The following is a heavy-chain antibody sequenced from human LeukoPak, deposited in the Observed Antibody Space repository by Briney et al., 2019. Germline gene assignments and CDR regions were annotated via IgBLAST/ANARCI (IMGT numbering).Heavy chain of an antibody. J-gene: IGHJ6*03. CDR1: GYTFTRCY. V-gene: IGHV1-2*02. CDR3: ARDLQQLAYYFPYYYYYYYMDV. D-gene: IGHD6-13*01. CDR2: INPCSGGT. Sequence: ASVKVSCKASGYTFTRCYMHWVGQAPGQGREWMGWINPCSGGTNYAEKFQGRVTMTRATSIGTAYMELSRLRSDDTAVYYCARDLQQLAYYFPYYYYYYYMDVWGKGTTVTVSS.